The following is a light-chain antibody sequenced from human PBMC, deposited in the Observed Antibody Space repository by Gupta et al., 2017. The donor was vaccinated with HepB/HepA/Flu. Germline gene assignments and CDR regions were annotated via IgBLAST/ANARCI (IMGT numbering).Light chain of an antibody. CDR2: DAS. CDR1: QSVSSY. V-gene: IGKV3-11*01. Sequence: EIVLTQSPTTLSLSPGERATLSCRASQSVSSYLAWYQPKPGQAPRLLIYDASNRATGIPARFSGSGSGTDFTLTISSLEPEDFAVYYCQQRSNLITFGQGTRLEIK. J-gene: IGKJ5*01. CDR3: QQRSNLIT.